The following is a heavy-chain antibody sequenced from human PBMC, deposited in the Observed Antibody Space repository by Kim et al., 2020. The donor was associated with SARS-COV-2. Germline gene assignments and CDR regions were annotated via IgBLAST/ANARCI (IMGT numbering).Heavy chain of an antibody. CDR1: GGSVSSTTYY. CDR2: IYSSGLT. V-gene: IGHV4-61*01. D-gene: IGHD3-10*01. CDR3: ARDSGYGSGSYRFDY. J-gene: IGHJ4*01. Sequence: SETLSLTCTVSGGSVSSTTYYWNWIRQPPGKGLEWIGYIYSSGLTKYNPSLKSRVTVSVETSKNQFSLRLRSVTAADTAVYYCARDSGYGSGSYRFDYWG.